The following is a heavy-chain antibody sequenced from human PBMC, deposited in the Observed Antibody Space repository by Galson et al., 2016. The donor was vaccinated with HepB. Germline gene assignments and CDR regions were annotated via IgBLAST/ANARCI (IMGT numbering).Heavy chain of an antibody. CDR1: GFTFNNFY. Sequence: SVKVSCKASGFTFNNFYVHCVRQAPGQGLEWMGIINPTGSITNYAQKFQGRVTLTRDASTRTVYMELSSLRSEDTAVYYCAREWDPIIRCLDFWGPGTPITGSS. D-gene: IGHD1-26*01. CDR3: AREWDPIIRCLDF. J-gene: IGHJ4*02. V-gene: IGHV1-46*02. CDR2: INPTGSIT.